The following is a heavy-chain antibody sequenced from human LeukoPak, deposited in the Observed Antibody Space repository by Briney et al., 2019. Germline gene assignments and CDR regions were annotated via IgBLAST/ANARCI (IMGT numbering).Heavy chain of an antibody. D-gene: IGHD6-13*01. CDR2: MSGSGDSA. Sequence: GGSLRLSCAASGFTFSSYGMHWVRQTPGKGLEWVSAMSGSGDSAYYADSVKGRFTISRDNSKNTLYLQMNSLRAEDTAVYYCAKVISPRYSSSWYYFDYWGQGTLVTVSS. CDR1: GFTFSSYG. V-gene: IGHV3-23*01. CDR3: AKVISPRYSSSWYYFDY. J-gene: IGHJ4*02.